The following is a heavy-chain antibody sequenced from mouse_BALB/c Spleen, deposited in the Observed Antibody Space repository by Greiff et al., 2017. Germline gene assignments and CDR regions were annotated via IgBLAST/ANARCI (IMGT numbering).Heavy chain of an antibody. J-gene: IGHJ4*01. D-gene: IGHD4-1*01. CDR3: ARLGGPYYAMDY. CDR1: GYTFTSYT. CDR2: INPSSGYT. V-gene: IGHV1-4*01. Sequence: VKLVESGAELARPGASVKMSCKASGYTFTSYTMHWVKQRPGQGLEWIGYINPSSGYTNYNQKFKDKATLTADKSSSTAYMQLSSLTSEDSAVYYCARLGGPYYAMDYWGQGTSVTVSS.